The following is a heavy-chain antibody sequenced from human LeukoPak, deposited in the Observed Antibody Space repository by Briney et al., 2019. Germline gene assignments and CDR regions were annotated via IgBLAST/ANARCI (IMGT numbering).Heavy chain of an antibody. CDR2: IRAKAHGGTT. V-gene: IGHV3-49*03. Sequence: GGSLRLSCTASGFSLRDHAMSWFRQAPGKGPEWVGFIRAKAHGGTTEKAASLEGRFTISRDDSRNIVCLQMNSLKIEDTAIYYCTRDKGYSWFAEWFDPWGQGTLVTVSS. J-gene: IGHJ5*02. CDR3: TRDKGYSWFAEWFDP. CDR1: GFSLRDHA. D-gene: IGHD6-13*01.